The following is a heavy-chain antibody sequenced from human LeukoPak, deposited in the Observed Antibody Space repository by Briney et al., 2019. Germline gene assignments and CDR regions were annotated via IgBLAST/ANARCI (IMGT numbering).Heavy chain of an antibody. CDR2: INYSGST. V-gene: IGHV4-34*01. J-gene: IGHJ5*02. D-gene: IGHD6-19*01. Sequence: SETLSLTCAVYGGSFSGYYWSWIRQPPGKGLEWIGEINYSGSTNYNPSLKSRVTISVDTSKNQFSLKLSSVTAADTAVYYCAIKRSGWYRRESIKTNWFDPWGQGTLVTVSS. CDR3: AIKRSGWYRRESIKTNWFDP. CDR1: GGSFSGYY.